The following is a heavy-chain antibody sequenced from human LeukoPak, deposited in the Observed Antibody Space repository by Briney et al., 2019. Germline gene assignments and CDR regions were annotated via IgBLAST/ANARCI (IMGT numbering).Heavy chain of an antibody. CDR3: ARDYDSSGYYPYYFDY. J-gene: IGHJ4*02. D-gene: IGHD3-22*01. CDR1: GGSISSSSYY. Sequence: SETLSLTCTVSGGSISSSSYYWGWIRQPPGKGLEWIGSIYYSGSTYYNPSLKSRVTLSVDTSKNQFSLKLSSVTAADTAVYYCARDYDSSGYYPYYFDYWGQGTLVTVSS. CDR2: IYYSGST. V-gene: IGHV4-39*01.